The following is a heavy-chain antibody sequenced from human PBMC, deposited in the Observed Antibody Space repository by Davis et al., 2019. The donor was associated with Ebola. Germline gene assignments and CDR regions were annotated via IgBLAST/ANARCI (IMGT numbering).Heavy chain of an antibody. D-gene: IGHD1-26*01. J-gene: IGHJ4*02. Sequence: PGGSLRLSCATSGFTFGAYTMHWVRQAPGKGLEWVSFINGDRGRIDYADSVKGRFTISGDNSKNSLYLQMNSLTTEDTALYYCAKAKFSGSALIGHWGQGTLVTVSP. CDR1: GFTFGAYT. V-gene: IGHV3-43*02. CDR3: AKAKFSGSALIGH. CDR2: INGDRGRI.